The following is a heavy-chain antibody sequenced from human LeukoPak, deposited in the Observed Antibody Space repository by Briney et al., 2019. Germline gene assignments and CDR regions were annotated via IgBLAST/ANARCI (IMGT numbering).Heavy chain of an antibody. CDR2: IYTSGST. Sequence: PSETLSLTCTVSSGSISSGSYYWSWIRQPAGKGLEWIGRIYTSGSTNYNPSLKSRVTISVDTSKNQFSLKLSSVTAADTAVYYCARGSYGGNSWFDPWGQGTLVTVSS. V-gene: IGHV4-61*02. J-gene: IGHJ5*02. CDR1: SGSISSGSYY. CDR3: ARGSYGGNSWFDP. D-gene: IGHD4-23*01.